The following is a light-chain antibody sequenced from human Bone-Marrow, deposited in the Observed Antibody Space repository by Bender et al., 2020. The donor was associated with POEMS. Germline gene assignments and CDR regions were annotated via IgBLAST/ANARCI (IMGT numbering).Light chain of an antibody. CDR1: SSNIGAHA. CDR3: AVWDDSLNGWV. CDR2: SSH. Sequence: QSVLTQPPSASGTPGQRVTISCSGGSSNIGAHAVNWYQHLPATAPKLLIYSSHRRPSEFPDRFSGSRSGTSASLAISGLQSEDEADYYCAVWDDSLNGWVFGGGTKLTVL. V-gene: IGLV1-44*01. J-gene: IGLJ3*02.